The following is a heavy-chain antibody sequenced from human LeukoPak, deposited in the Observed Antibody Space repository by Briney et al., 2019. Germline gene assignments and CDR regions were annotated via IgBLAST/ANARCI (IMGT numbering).Heavy chain of an antibody. CDR3: ARATVTSCRGDYCYPFDY. V-gene: IGHV3-23*01. Sequence: PGGSLRLSCAASGFTFSNDAMSWVRQAAGKGLEWVSAISGSASSTYYADSVRGRLTISRDNSKNRLSLQMNSVRGQDAAFDYCARATVTSCRGDYCYPFDYWGPGTLVTVSS. J-gene: IGHJ4*02. CDR2: ISGSASST. D-gene: IGHD2-21*01. CDR1: GFTFSNDA.